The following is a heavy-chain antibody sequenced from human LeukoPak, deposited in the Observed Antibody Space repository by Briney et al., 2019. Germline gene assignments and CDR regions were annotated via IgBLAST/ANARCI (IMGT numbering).Heavy chain of an antibody. CDR2: IYYSGST. D-gene: IGHD3/OR15-3a*01. J-gene: IGHJ6*02. V-gene: IGHV4-59*05. CDR3: ARTGPRRGGLDV. CDR1: GGSIDTWY. Sequence: PSETLSLTCTVSGGSIDTWYWSWIRQPPGRGLEWIGSIYYSGSTYYNPSLKSLVTISVGTSKNQFSLKLSSVTAADTAVYYCARTGPRRGGLDVWGQGTTVTVSS.